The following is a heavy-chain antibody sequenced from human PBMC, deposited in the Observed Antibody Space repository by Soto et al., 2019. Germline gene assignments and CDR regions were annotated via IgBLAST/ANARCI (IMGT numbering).Heavy chain of an antibody. D-gene: IGHD1-1*01. CDR1: GGSVSSGSYC. J-gene: IGHJ4*02. Sequence: SETLSLTCTVSGGSVSSGSYCWSWIRQPPGKGLEWIGYIYYSGSTNYNPSLKSRVTISVDTSKNQFSLKLSSVTAADTAVYYCARDSGSDSSLDYWGQGTLVTVSS. V-gene: IGHV4-61*01. CDR2: IYYSGST. CDR3: ARDSGSDSSLDY.